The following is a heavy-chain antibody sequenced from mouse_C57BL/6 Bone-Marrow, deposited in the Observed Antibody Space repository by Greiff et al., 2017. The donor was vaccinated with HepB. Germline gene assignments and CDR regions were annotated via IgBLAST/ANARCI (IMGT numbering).Heavy chain of an antibody. D-gene: IGHD2-10*01. Sequence: VQLKESGAELVRPGASVKLSCTASGFNIKDDYMHWVKQRPEQGLEWIGWIDPENGYTEYASQFQGNATITADTSSNTAYLQLRSLTSEDPAVYYCTTCLLAYWGQGTLVTVSA. J-gene: IGHJ3*01. V-gene: IGHV14-4*01. CDR1: GFNIKDDY. CDR3: TTCLLAY. CDR2: IDPENGYT.